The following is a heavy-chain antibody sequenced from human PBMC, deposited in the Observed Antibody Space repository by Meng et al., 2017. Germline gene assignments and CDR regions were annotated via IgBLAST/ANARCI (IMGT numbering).Heavy chain of an antibody. V-gene: IGHV4-59*01. D-gene: IGHD3-3*01. Sequence: WRWSRERPRKGLGGSGYIYYSGSTNYNPSLKSRVTISVDTSKNQFSLKLSSVTAADTAVYYCARGYDFWSGQYYFDYWGQGTLVTVSS. CDR2: IYYSGST. J-gene: IGHJ4*02. CDR3: ARGYDFWSGQYYFDY.